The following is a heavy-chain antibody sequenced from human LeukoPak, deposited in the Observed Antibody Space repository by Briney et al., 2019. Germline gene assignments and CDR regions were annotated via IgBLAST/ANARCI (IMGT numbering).Heavy chain of an antibody. CDR1: GFTFTSHG. J-gene: IGHJ4*02. D-gene: IGHD5-12*01. CDR3: ATRIGYDPGEDHY. V-gene: IGHV1-18*01. Sequence: ASVKVSCKASGFTFTSHGITWVRQAPGQGLEWMGWISAYNGNTNYAQNLQGRVTMTTDTSTSTAYMELRSLRSDDTAVYYCATRIGYDPGEDHYWGQGTLVTVSS. CDR2: ISAYNGNT.